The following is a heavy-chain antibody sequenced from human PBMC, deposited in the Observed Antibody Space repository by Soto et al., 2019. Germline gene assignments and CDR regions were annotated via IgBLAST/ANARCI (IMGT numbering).Heavy chain of an antibody. V-gene: IGHV1-69*01. CDR3: ARGGYCSGGSCHLYYYYYGMDV. J-gene: IGHJ6*02. Sequence: QVQLVQSGAEVKKPGSSVKVSCKASGGTFSSYAISWVRQAPGQGLEWMGGIIPIFGTANYAQKFQGRVTITADESTSTAYMELSSLRSEDKAVYYCARGGYCSGGSCHLYYYYYGMDVWGQGTTVTVSS. CDR2: IIPIFGTA. CDR1: GGTFSSYA. D-gene: IGHD2-15*01.